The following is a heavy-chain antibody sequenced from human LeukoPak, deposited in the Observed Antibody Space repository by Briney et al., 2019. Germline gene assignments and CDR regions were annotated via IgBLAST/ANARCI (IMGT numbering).Heavy chain of an antibody. CDR1: GFTFSSYG. CDR2: IRCDGSNK. V-gene: IGHV3-30*02. CDR3: AKQGGGMGRGYYMDV. D-gene: IGHD3-16*01. Sequence: GGSLRLSCAASGFTFSSYGMHWVRQAPGKGLEWVAFIRCDGSNKYYADSVKGRFTISRDNSKNTLYLQMNSLRAEDTAVYYCAKQGGGMGRGYYMDVWGKGTTVTVSS. J-gene: IGHJ6*03.